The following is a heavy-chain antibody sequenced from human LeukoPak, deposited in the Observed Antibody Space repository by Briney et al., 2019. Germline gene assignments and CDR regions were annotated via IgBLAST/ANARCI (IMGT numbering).Heavy chain of an antibody. Sequence: SETLSLTCTVSGASISSYYWSWIRQPPGKGLEWIGYIHYSGSTNYNSSLKSRVTISLDTSKNQFSLKLRSVTAADTAVYYCARRVVAYWYFDLWGRGTLVTVSS. V-gene: IGHV4-59*01. CDR3: ARRVVAYWYFDL. CDR2: IHYSGST. D-gene: IGHD3-22*01. J-gene: IGHJ2*01. CDR1: GASISSYY.